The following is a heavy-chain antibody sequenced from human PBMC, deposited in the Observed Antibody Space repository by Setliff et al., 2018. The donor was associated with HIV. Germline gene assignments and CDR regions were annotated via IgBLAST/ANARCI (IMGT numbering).Heavy chain of an antibody. Sequence: GASVKVSCKASGYNFTNYGINWVRQDPGQGLEWMGWINTNTGYPTYAQAFRGRFVFSLDTSVSTAYLEISSLEAEDTAVHFCARVRTSYNFWVGDVFDPWGQGTLVTVSS. V-gene: IGHV7-4-1*02. D-gene: IGHD1-1*01. CDR1: GYNFTNYG. CDR2: INTNTGYP. J-gene: IGHJ5*02. CDR3: ARVRTSYNFWVGDVFDP.